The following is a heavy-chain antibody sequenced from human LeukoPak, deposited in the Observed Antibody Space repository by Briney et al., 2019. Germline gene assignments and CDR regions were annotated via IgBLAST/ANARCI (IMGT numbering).Heavy chain of an antibody. CDR3: ASRQLERQAHYYMDV. CDR1: GYTLTELS. D-gene: IGHD1-1*01. V-gene: IGHV1-24*01. CDR2: FDPEDGET. Sequence: SVKVSCKVSGYTLTELSMHWVRQAPGEGLEWMGGFDPEDGETIYAQKFQGRVTMTEDTSTDTAYMELSSLRSEDTAVYYCASRQLERQAHYYMDVWGKGTTVFVSS. J-gene: IGHJ6*03.